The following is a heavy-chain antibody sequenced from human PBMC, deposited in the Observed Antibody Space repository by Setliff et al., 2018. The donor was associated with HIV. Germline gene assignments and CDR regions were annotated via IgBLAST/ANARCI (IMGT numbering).Heavy chain of an antibody. V-gene: IGHV4-39*01. CDR3: ARHGAFYYYYYMDV. J-gene: IGHJ6*03. Sequence: PSETLSLTCTVSGGSISSSSSYWGWIRQPPGRGLEWIGSVSYSGSTYYNPSLKSRVTISVDTSKNQFSLNLSSVTAADTAVYYCARHGAFYYYYYMDVWGKGTTVTVSS. CDR2: VSYSGST. CDR1: GGSISSSSSY.